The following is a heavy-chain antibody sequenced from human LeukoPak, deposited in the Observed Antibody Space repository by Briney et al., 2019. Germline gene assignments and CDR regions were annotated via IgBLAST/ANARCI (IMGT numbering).Heavy chain of an antibody. V-gene: IGHV3-53*01. D-gene: IGHD3-10*01. CDR3: AREGLWFGESGEGGFDY. CDR1: GFTVSSNY. Sequence: SGGSLRLSXAASGFTVSSNYMSWVRQAPGKGLEWDSVIYSGGSTYYADSVKGRFTISRDNSKNTLYLQMNSLRAEDTAVYYCAREGLWFGESGEGGFDYWGQGTLVTVSS. CDR2: IYSGGST. J-gene: IGHJ4*02.